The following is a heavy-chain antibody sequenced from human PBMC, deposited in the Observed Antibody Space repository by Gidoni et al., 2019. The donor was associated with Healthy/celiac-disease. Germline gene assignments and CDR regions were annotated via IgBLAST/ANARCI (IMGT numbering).Heavy chain of an antibody. CDR1: GFTFSSSE. J-gene: IGHJ6*03. V-gene: IGHV3-48*03. CDR3: ARGENYGGNPATYYYYYYYMDV. Sequence: EVQLVESGGGLVQPGGSLRLSCAASGFTFSSSEMNWVRQAPGKGLEWVSYISSSGSTIYYADSVKGRFTISRDNAKNSLYLQMNSLRAEDTAVYYCARGENYGGNPATYYYYYYYMDVWGKGTTVTVSS. CDR2: ISSSGSTI. D-gene: IGHD4-17*01.